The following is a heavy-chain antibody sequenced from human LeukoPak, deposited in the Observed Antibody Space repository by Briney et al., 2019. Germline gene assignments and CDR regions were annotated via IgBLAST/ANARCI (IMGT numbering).Heavy chain of an antibody. CDR1: GGSISSYY. J-gene: IGHJ5*02. CDR3: ARGIYSSGWYAWFDP. CDR2: IYYSGST. D-gene: IGHD6-19*01. V-gene: IGHV4-59*08. Sequence: PSETLSLTCTVSGGSISSYYWSWIRQPPGKGLEWIGYIYYSGSTNYNPSLKSRVTISVDTSKNQFSLKLSSVTAADTAEYYCARGIYSSGWYAWFDPWGQGTLVTVSS.